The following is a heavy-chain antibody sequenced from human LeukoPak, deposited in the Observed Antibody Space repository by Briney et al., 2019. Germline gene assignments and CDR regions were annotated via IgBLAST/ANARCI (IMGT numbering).Heavy chain of an antibody. J-gene: IGHJ4*02. CDR2: VYYTGST. D-gene: IGHD5-24*01. CDR3: ARGAMATTPFFDY. CDR1: VGSISNYY. V-gene: IGHV4-59*01. Sequence: AETLSLTCPVSVGSISNYYYWTWIRQPPGKGLEWIGYVYYTGSTNFNPSLKRRVTMSLDTSRNQFSLKLTSLTAADPAVYYCARGAMATTPFFDYWGQGTLVTVSS.